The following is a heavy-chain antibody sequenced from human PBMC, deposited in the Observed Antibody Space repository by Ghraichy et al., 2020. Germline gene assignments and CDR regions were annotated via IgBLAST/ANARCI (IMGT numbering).Heavy chain of an antibody. D-gene: IGHD2-2*02. CDR3: AIVGYCSSTSCYRGGFDP. Sequence: SETLSLTCIVSGYSISSGYYWGWIRQPPGKGREWIGSIYHSGSTYYNPSLKSRVTISVDTSKNQFSLKLSSVTAADTAVYYCAIVGYCSSTSCYRGGFDPWGHEPLVTGSS. V-gene: IGHV4-38-2*02. CDR2: IYHSGST. J-gene: IGHJ5*02. CDR1: GYSISSGYY.